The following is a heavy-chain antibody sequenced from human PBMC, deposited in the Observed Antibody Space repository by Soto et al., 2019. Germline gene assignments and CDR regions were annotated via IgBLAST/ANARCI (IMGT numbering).Heavy chain of an antibody. CDR1: GYSFTTYW. J-gene: IGHJ3*02. D-gene: IGHD4-4*01. CDR3: ARSMTTVTTDGAFDI. Sequence: GESLKISCKGSGYSFTTYWIGWVRQMPGKGLEWMGIIYPGDSDTRYSPSFQGQVTISADKSINTAYLQWSSLKASDTAMYYCARSMTTVTTDGAFDIWGQGTMVTVSS. CDR2: IYPGDSDT. V-gene: IGHV5-51*01.